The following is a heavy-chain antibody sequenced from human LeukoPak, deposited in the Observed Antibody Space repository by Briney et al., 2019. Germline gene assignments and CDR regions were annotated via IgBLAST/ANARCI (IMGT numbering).Heavy chain of an antibody. J-gene: IGHJ4*02. CDR1: GFTFSSYA. CDR2: ISSNGGST. V-gene: IGHV3-64*01. Sequence: GGSLRLSCAASGFTFSSYAMPWVRQAPGKGLEYVSAISSNGGSTYYANSVKGRFTISRDNSKNTLYLQMGSLRAEDMAVYYCARARDPYVDTAMVDYWGQGTLVTVSS. CDR3: ARARDPYVDTAMVDY. D-gene: IGHD5-18*01.